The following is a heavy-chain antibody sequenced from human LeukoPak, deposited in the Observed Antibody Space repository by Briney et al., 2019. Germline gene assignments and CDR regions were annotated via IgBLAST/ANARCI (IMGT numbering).Heavy chain of an antibody. CDR3: ARSLGGGYYSEPFDY. J-gene: IGHJ4*02. CDR2: INPSGGST. Sequence: GASVKVSCKASGYTFTSYYMHWVRQAPGQGLEWMGIINPSGGSTSYAQKFQGRVTMTRDMSTSTVYMELSSLRSEDTAVYYCARSLGGGYYSEPFDYWGQGTLVTVSS. D-gene: IGHD3-22*01. V-gene: IGHV1-46*01. CDR1: GYTFTSYY.